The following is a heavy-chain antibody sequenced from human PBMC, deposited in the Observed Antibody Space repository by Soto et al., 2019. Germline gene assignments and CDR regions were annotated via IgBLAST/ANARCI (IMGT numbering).Heavy chain of an antibody. CDR3: ARDSAYCSGGSGYFDY. CDR2: ISSSSSTI. V-gene: IGHV3-48*01. CDR1: GFTFSSYS. D-gene: IGHD2-15*01. Sequence: EVQLVESGGGLVQPGGSLRLSCAASGFTFSSYSMNWVRQAPGKGLEWVSYISSSSSTIYYADSVKGRFTISRDNANNSLDLQMNSLRAEDTAVYYCARDSAYCSGGSGYFDYWCQGTLVTVSS. J-gene: IGHJ4*02.